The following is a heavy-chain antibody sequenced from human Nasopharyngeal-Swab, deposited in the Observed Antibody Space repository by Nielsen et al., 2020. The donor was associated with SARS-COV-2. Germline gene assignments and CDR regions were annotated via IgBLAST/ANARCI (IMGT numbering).Heavy chain of an antibody. D-gene: IGHD3-22*01. CDR2: INTNTGNP. Sequence: ASVKVSCRASGYTFTSYDINWVRQAPGQGLEWMGWINTNTGNPTYAQGFTGRFVFSLDTSVSTAYLQISSLKAEDTAVYYCAREVDSSGYYYWGQGTLVTVSS. J-gene: IGHJ4*02. CDR3: AREVDSSGYYY. CDR1: GYTFTSYD. V-gene: IGHV7-4-1*02.